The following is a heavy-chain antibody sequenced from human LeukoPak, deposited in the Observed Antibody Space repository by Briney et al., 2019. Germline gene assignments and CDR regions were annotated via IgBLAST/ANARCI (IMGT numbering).Heavy chain of an antibody. D-gene: IGHD6-19*01. CDR2: ICPGDSDT. V-gene: IGHV5-51*01. CDR1: GYSFTSYW. CDR3: ARRSDGNSSGWPPVGTWYFDL. Sequence: GESLKISCKGSGYSFTSYWIGWVRQMPGKGLEWMGIICPGDSDTRYSPSFQGQVTISADKSTSTAYLQWSSLKASDTAMYYCARRSDGNSSGWPPVGTWYFDLWGRGTLVTVSS. J-gene: IGHJ2*01.